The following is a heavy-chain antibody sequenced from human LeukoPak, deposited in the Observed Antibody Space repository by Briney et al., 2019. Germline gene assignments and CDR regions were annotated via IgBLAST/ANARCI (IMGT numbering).Heavy chain of an antibody. CDR3: VRDVLFAVGDTFDI. J-gene: IGHJ3*02. CDR1: GFTFSNAW. Sequence: GGSLRLSCAASGFTFSNAWMSWVRQAPGKGLQWVAFIKRDETERWILQSVKGRFTISRDNSKNTLYLEMNTLTTEDTAVYYCVRDVLFAVGDTFDIWGQGTVVTVSS. D-gene: IGHD3-10*02. V-gene: IGHV3-30*03. CDR2: IKRDETER.